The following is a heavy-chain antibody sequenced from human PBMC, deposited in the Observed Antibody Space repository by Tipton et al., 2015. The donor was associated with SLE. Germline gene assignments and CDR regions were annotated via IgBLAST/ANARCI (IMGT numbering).Heavy chain of an antibody. CDR1: GGSISSHY. CDR2: IYYSGST. D-gene: IGHD4-17*01. CDR3: ARAGDYGHWYFDL. Sequence: TLSLTCTVSGGSISSHYWSWIRQPPGKGLEWIGYIYYSGSTNYNPSLKSRVTISVDTSKNQFSLKLSSVTAADTAVYYCARAGDYGHWYFDLWGRGTLVTVSS. J-gene: IGHJ2*01. V-gene: IGHV4-59*11.